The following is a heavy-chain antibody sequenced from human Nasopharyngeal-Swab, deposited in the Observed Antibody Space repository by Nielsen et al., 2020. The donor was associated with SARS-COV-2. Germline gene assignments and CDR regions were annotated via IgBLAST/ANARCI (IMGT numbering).Heavy chain of an antibody. CDR2: IYSGGSR. J-gene: IGHJ2*01. CDR3: ARSRLPGVFSVTASWYFDL. V-gene: IGHV3-53*01. Sequence: VRQAPGKGLEWVSVIYSGGSRHYADSVKGRFTISRDNSKNALYLQMNNLRAEDTAVYYCARSRLPGVFSVTASWYFDLWGRGTLVTVSS. D-gene: IGHD2-21*02.